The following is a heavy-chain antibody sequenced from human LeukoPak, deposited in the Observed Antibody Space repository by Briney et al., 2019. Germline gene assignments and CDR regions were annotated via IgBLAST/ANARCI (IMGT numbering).Heavy chain of an antibody. D-gene: IGHD6-13*01. J-gene: IGHJ4*02. CDR2: IYSGGST. V-gene: IGHV3-66*01. CDR3: TRVRAAGTGGFDY. CDR1: GFTVSSNY. Sequence: GGSLRLSCAASGFTVSSNYMSWVRQAPGKGLEWVSVIYSGGSTYYADSVKGRFTISRDNSKNTLYLQMNSLRAEDTAVYYRTRVRAAGTGGFDYWGQGTLVTVSS.